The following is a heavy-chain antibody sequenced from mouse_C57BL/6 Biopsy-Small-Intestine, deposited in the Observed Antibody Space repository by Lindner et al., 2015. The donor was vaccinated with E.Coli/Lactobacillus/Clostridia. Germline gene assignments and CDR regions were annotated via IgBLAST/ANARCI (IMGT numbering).Heavy chain of an antibody. V-gene: IGHV1-42*01. Sequence: VQLQESGPELVKPGASVKISCKASGYSFTGYYMNWVKQSPEKSLEWIGEINPSTGGTTYNQRFKAKATLTVDKSSSTAYMQLKSLTSEDSAVYYCARGTLRRYFDVWGTGTTVTVSS. CDR3: ARGTLRRYFDV. CDR1: GYSFTGYY. D-gene: IGHD2-12*01. CDR2: INPSTGGT. J-gene: IGHJ1*03.